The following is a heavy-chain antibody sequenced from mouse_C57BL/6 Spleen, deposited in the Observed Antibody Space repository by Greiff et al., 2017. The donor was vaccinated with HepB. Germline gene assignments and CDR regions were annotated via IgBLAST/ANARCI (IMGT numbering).Heavy chain of an antibody. CDR2: IYPRSGNT. CDR1: GYTFTSYG. CDR3: ARRGVSSQYYFDD. D-gene: IGHD1-1*01. Sequence: QVQLQQSGAELARPGASVKLSCKASGYTFTSYGISWVKQRTGQGLEWIGEIYPRSGNTYYNEKFKGKATLPADKSSSTAYMELRSLTSEDSAVYFCARRGVSSQYYFDDWGQGTTLTVSS. J-gene: IGHJ2*01. V-gene: IGHV1-81*01.